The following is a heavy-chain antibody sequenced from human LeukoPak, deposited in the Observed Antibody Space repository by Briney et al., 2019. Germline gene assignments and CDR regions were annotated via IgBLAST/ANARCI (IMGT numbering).Heavy chain of an antibody. Sequence: GASVKVSCKASGYTFTGYYMHWVRQAPGQGLEWMGWINPNSGGTNYAQKFQGRVTMTRDTSISTAYMELSRLRSDDTAVYYCARAWPGQRGGTVVPAATLLYWGQGTLVTVSS. D-gene: IGHD2-2*01. CDR2: INPNSGGT. J-gene: IGHJ4*02. V-gene: IGHV1-2*02. CDR3: ARAWPGQRGGTVVPAATLLY. CDR1: GYTFTGYY.